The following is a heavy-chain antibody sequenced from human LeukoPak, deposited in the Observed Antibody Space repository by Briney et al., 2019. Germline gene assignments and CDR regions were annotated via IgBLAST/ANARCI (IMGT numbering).Heavy chain of an antibody. CDR2: INPNSGGT. CDR1: GGTFTGYY. J-gene: IGHJ3*02. CDR3: ARDLSYCSGGSCDAFDI. Sequence: GASVKVSCKASGGTFTGYYMHWVRQAPGQGLEWMGRINPNSGGTNYAQKFQGRVTMTRDTSISTAYMELSRLRSDDTAVYYCARDLSYCSGGSCDAFDIWGQGTMVTVSS. V-gene: IGHV1-2*06. D-gene: IGHD2-15*01.